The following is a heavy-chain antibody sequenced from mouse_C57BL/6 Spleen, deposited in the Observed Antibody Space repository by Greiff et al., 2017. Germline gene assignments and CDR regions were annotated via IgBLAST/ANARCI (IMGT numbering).Heavy chain of an antibody. J-gene: IGHJ4*01. CDR1: GYTFTSYW. CDR3: AREGYDGYYVRYAMDY. V-gene: IGHV1-72*01. CDR2: IDPNSGGT. D-gene: IGHD2-3*01. Sequence: VQLQQPGAELVKPGASVKLSCKASGYTFTSYWMHWVKQRPGRGLEWIGRIDPNSGGTKYNEKFKSKATLTVDKPSSTAYMQLSSLTSEDSAGYYCAREGYDGYYVRYAMDYWGQGTSVTVSS.